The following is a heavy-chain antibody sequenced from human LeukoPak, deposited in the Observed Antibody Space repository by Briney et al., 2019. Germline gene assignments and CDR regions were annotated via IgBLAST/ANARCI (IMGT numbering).Heavy chain of an antibody. CDR2: IYYSGST. J-gene: IGHJ5*02. Sequence: PSETLSLTCTVSGGSISSSSYYWGWIRQPPGKGLEWIGSIYYSGSTYYNPSLKSRVTISVDTSKNQFSLKLSSVTAADTAVYYCANYSGWYGWFDPWGQGTLVTVSS. CDR1: GGSISSSSYY. V-gene: IGHV4-39*07. D-gene: IGHD6-19*01. CDR3: ANYSGWYGWFDP.